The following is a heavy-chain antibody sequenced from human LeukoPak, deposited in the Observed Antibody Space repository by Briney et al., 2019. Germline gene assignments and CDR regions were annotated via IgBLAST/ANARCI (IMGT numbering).Heavy chain of an antibody. V-gene: IGHV3-30*18. Sequence: GGSLRLSCAASGFTFSSYGMHWVRQAPGKGLEWVAVISYDGSNKYYADSVKGRFTISRDNSKNTLYLQMNSLRAEDTAVYYCAKVRGGSYYNPNYDAFDIWGQGTMVTVSS. CDR1: GFTFSSYG. J-gene: IGHJ3*02. D-gene: IGHD3-10*01. CDR3: AKVRGGSYYNPNYDAFDI. CDR2: ISYDGSNK.